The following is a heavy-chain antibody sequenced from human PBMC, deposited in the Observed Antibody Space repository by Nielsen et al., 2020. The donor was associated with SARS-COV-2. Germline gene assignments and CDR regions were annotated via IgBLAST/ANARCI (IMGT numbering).Heavy chain of an antibody. V-gene: IGHV3-30*18. CDR1: GFTFSSYA. CDR3: AKGLVGAYYFDY. Sequence: GESLKISCAASGFTFSSYAMSWVRQAPGKGLEWVAVISYDGSNKYYADSVKGRFTISRDNSKNTLYLQMNSLRAEDTAVYYCAKGLVGAYYFDYWGQGTLVTVSS. CDR2: ISYDGSNK. J-gene: IGHJ4*02. D-gene: IGHD3-10*01.